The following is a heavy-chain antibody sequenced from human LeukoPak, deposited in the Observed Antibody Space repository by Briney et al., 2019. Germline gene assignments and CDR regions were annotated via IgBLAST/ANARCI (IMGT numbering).Heavy chain of an antibody. J-gene: IGHJ4*02. CDR3: AREGGAPRKGWYYFDY. D-gene: IGHD6-19*01. CDR2: IYHSGST. V-gene: IGHV4-30-2*01. CDR1: GGSISSGGYS. Sequence: SQTLSLTCAVSGGSISSGGYSWSWIRQPPGKGQEWIGYIYHSGSTYYNPSLKSRVTISVDRSKNQFSLKLSSVTAADTAVYYCAREGGAPRKGWYYFDYWGQGTLVTVSS.